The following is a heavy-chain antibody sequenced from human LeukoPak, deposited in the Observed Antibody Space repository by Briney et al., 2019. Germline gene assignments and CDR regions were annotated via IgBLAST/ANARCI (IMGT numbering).Heavy chain of an antibody. CDR1: GFTVSANC. CDR2: ISGSGGST. V-gene: IGHV3-23*01. J-gene: IGHJ4*02. D-gene: IGHD5-18*01. CDR3: ANERRGYSYGDYFDY. Sequence: PGGSLRLSCVASGFTVSANCMSWVRQAPGKGLEWVSAISGSGGSTYYADSVKGRFTISRDNSKNTLYLQMNSLRAEDTAVYYCANERRGYSYGDYFDYWGQGTLVTVSS.